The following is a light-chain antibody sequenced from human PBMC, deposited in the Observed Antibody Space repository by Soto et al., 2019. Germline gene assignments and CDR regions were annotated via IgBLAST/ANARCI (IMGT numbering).Light chain of an antibody. CDR2: GNN. Sequence: QSALTQPPSVSGAPGQRVTIFCSGSSSNIGAGYDVHWYQQLPGTAPKLLIYGNNNRPSGVPGRFSGSKSVTAASLAITGLQADDEADYYCQSFDSSLSGFWVFGGGTKLTVL. CDR1: SSNIGAGYD. CDR3: QSFDSSLSGFWV. J-gene: IGLJ3*02. V-gene: IGLV1-40*01.